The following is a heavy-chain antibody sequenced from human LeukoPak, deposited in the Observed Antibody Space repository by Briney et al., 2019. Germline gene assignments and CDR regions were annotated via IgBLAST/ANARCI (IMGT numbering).Heavy chain of an antibody. CDR3: ARDGATRSGFDP. V-gene: IGHV1-8*01. CDR2: MDSNSDNT. CDR1: GYTFTSYD. Sequence: ASVKVSCKASGYTFTSYDIHWVRKATGQGLEWMGWMDSNSDNTVYAQRFQGRVTMTRNTSITTAYMELRGLRSEDTAVYYCARDGATRSGFDPWGQGTLVTVSS. D-gene: IGHD1-26*01. J-gene: IGHJ5*02.